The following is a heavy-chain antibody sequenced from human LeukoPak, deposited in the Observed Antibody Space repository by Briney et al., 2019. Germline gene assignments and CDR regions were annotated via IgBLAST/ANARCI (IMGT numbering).Heavy chain of an antibody. CDR1: GFTFSSYA. V-gene: IGHV3-23*01. CDR3: AKDGLAVAGTKGGVDY. D-gene: IGHD6-19*01. J-gene: IGHJ4*02. Sequence: PGGSLRLSCAASGFTFSSYAMSWVRQAPGKGLEWVSAISGSGGSTYYADSVKGRFTISRDNSKNTLYLQMNSLRAEDTAVYYWAKDGLAVAGTKGGVDYWGQGTLVTVSS. CDR2: ISGSGGST.